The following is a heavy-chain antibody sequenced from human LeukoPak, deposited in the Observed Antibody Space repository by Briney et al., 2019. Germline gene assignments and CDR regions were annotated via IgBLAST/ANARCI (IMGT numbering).Heavy chain of an antibody. CDR2: ISASDGST. CDR3: AKARLAATGTHFDY. J-gene: IGHJ4*02. Sequence: GGSLRLSCAASEFTLSNYAMSWVRQAPGKGLEWVSSISASDGSTYYADSVKGRFTVSRDNSKNTLYLHMNSLRAEDTAVYYCAKARLAATGTHFDYWGQGTLVTVSS. D-gene: IGHD6-13*01. V-gene: IGHV3-23*01. CDR1: EFTLSNYA.